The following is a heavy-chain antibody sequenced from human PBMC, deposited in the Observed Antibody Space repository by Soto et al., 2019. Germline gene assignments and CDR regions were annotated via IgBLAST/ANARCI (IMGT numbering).Heavy chain of an antibody. V-gene: IGHV1-24*01. Sequence: ASVKVSCTVSGYTLTELSMHWVRQAPGKGLEWMGGFDPEDGETIYAQKFQGRVTMTEDTSTDTAYMELSSLRSEDTAVYYCATDYYYDSSGYYHQIFDYWGQGTLVTVSS. J-gene: IGHJ4*02. D-gene: IGHD3-22*01. CDR2: FDPEDGET. CDR3: ATDYYYDSSGYYHQIFDY. CDR1: GYTLTELS.